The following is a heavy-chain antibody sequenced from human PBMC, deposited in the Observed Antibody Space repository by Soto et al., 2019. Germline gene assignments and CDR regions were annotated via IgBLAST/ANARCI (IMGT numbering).Heavy chain of an antibody. Sequence: QVQLVQSGAEVKKPGASVKVSCKASGYTFTGYYMHWVRQAPGQGLAWMGWINPNSGGTNYAQKFQGWVTMTRDPSISKAYMELSRLRSDATAVYYCARDPRTAAYYYESSGYQAWFDPWGQGTLGTVSS. CDR3: ARDPRTAAYYYESSGYQAWFDP. V-gene: IGHV1-2*04. J-gene: IGHJ5*02. CDR1: GYTFTGYY. CDR2: INPNSGGT. D-gene: IGHD3-22*01.